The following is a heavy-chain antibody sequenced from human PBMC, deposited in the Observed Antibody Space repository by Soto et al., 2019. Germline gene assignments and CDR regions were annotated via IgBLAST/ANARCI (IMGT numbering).Heavy chain of an antibody. V-gene: IGHV4-59*08. J-gene: IGHJ6*03. CDR1: GGSISSYY. CDR2: IYYSGST. CDR3: ARHHQYYDILTGYDYMDV. D-gene: IGHD3-9*01. Sequence: PSETLSLTCTGSGGSISSYYWSCIRQPPGKGLEWIGYIYYSGSTNYNPSLKSRVTISVDTSKNQFSLKLSPVTAADTAVYYCARHHQYYDILTGYDYMDVWGKGTKVTVSS.